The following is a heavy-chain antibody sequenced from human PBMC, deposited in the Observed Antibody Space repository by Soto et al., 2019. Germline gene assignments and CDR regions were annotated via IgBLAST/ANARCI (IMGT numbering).Heavy chain of an antibody. CDR3: ARTRTTMVRGPGVFYYGMDV. Sequence: QVTLKESGPVLVKPTETVTLTCTVSGFSLSNARMGVSWIRQPPGKALEWLAHIFSNDEKSYNTSLKSRLTISKDTSKSQVVLTMTNMDPADTATYYCARTRTTMVRGPGVFYYGMDVWGQGTTVTVSS. CDR2: IFSNDEK. CDR1: GFSLSNARMG. J-gene: IGHJ6*02. V-gene: IGHV2-26*01. D-gene: IGHD3-10*01.